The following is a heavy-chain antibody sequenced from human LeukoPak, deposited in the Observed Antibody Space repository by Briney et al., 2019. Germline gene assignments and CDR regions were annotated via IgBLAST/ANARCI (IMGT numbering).Heavy chain of an antibody. J-gene: IGHJ4*02. D-gene: IGHD3-22*01. Sequence: GGSLRLSCAASGFTFSRYWMSWVRQAPGKGLEWVANMKEDGSEKYYVDSVKGRFTISRDNAKNSLYLQMDSLRAEDTAVYYCARGNSNYHDSSGYYPNPHFDYWGQGTLVTVSS. CDR2: MKEDGSEK. V-gene: IGHV3-7*01. CDR3: ARGNSNYHDSSGYYPNPHFDY. CDR1: GFTFSRYW.